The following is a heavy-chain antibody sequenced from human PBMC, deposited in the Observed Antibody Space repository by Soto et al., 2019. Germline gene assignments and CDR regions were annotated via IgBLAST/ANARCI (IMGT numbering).Heavy chain of an antibody. CDR3: AREQDVSHMDV. Sequence: EVQLVESGGGLVKPGGSLRLSCAPSGFNFRNYAMNWVRQAPGKGLEWVSSISSGSSYIHYADSVKGRFTISRDNAKNSLYLQVNSLRAEDTAVYYGAREQDVSHMDVWGKGTTVTVSS. J-gene: IGHJ6*03. D-gene: IGHD2-15*01. CDR2: ISSGSSYI. CDR1: GFNFRNYA. V-gene: IGHV3-21*02.